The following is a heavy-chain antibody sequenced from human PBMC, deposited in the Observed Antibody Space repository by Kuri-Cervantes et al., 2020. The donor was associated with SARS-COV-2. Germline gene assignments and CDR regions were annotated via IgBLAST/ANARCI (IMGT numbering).Heavy chain of an antibody. J-gene: IGHJ4*02. CDR3: AKDPHGIVVVVAAIDQ. V-gene: IGHV3-30*18. Sequence: GESLKISCAASGFTVSSYAMRWVRQAPGKGLEWVALISYGGSNKYYADSVKGRFTISRDNSKNTLYLQMDSLRPDDTAVYYCAKDPHGIVVVVAAIDQWGQGTLVTVSS. CDR1: GFTVSSYA. D-gene: IGHD2-15*01. CDR2: ISYGGSNK.